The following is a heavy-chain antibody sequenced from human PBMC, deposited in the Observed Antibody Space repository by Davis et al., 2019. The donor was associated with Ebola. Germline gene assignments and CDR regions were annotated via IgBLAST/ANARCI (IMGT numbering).Heavy chain of an antibody. V-gene: IGHV3-33*01. D-gene: IGHD4-17*01. CDR2: IWYDGSNK. Sequence: GGSLRLSCAASGFTFSSYGMHWVRQAPGKGLEWVAVIWYDGSNKFYADSVKGRFTISRDNSKNMLYLQMNSLRAEDTAVYYCARVSSHGDPDYWGQGTLVTVSS. CDR3: ARVSSHGDPDY. CDR1: GFTFSSYG. J-gene: IGHJ4*02.